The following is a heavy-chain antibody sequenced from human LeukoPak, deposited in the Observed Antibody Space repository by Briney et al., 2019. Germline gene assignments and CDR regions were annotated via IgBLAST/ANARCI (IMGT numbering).Heavy chain of an antibody. J-gene: IGHJ5*02. Sequence: SVRVSCKASGGTFSSYAISWVRQAPGQGLEWMGGIIPIFGTANYAQKFQGRVTLTADESTSTAYMELSSLRSEDTAVYYCARDRANCSSTSCYVRWVGWFDHWGQGTLVTVSS. V-gene: IGHV1-69*13. D-gene: IGHD2-2*01. CDR3: ARDRANCSSTSCYVRWVGWFDH. CDR2: IIPIFGTA. CDR1: GGTFSSYA.